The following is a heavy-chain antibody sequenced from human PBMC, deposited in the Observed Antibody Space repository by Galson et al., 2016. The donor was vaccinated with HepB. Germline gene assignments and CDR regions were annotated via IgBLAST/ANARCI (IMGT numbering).Heavy chain of an antibody. CDR3: VRGGDFWSGYPDY. CDR1: GYSFSSSW. Sequence: QSGAEVTKPGESLKISCKASGYSFSSSWIAWVRQMPGKGLEWMGVIYPCDSDTRYSPSFQGQVSISADKSISTAYLQWSSLKASDTAMYFCVRGGDFWSGYPDYWGQGTLVTVSS. V-gene: IGHV5-51*01. J-gene: IGHJ4*02. D-gene: IGHD3-3*01. CDR2: IYPCDSDT.